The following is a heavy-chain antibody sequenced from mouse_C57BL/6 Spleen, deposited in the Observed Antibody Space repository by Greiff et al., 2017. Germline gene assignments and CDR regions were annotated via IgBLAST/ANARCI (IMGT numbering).Heavy chain of an antibody. Sequence: EVKLVESGGGLVKPGGSLKLSCAASGFTFSSYALSWVRQTPEKRLEWVATISDGGSYTYYPDNVKGLFTISRDNAKNNLYLQMSHLKSEDTAMYYCARCGNYENYAMDYWGQGTSVTVSS. D-gene: IGHD2-1*01. CDR1: GFTFSSYA. V-gene: IGHV5-4*03. J-gene: IGHJ4*01. CDR3: ARCGNYENYAMDY. CDR2: ISDGGSYT.